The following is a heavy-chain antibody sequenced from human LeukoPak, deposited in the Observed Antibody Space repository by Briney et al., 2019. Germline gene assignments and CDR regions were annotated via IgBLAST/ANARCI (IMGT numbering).Heavy chain of an antibody. D-gene: IGHD3-9*01. CDR3: AKEGYDILTGYSYYFDY. J-gene: IGHJ4*02. Sequence: GGSLRLSCAVSGFTFSSYSMTWVRQAPGKGLEWVSYISSTSSTVYYADSVKGRFTISRDNSKNTLYLQMNSLRAEDTAVYYCAKEGYDILTGYSYYFDYWGQGTLVTVSS. V-gene: IGHV3-48*01. CDR2: ISSTSSTV. CDR1: GFTFSSYS.